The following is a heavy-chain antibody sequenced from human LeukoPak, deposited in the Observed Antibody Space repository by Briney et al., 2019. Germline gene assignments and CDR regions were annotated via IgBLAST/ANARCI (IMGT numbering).Heavy chain of an antibody. J-gene: IGHJ5*02. CDR2: INTNTGNP. V-gene: IGHV7-4-1*02. CDR1: GYTFTCYA. CDR3: ARNVGSSWYLNWFDP. Sequence: ASVKVSCKASGYTFTCYAMNWVRQAPGQGLEWMGWINTNTGNPTYAQGFTGRFVFSLDTSVSTAYLQISSLKAEDTAVYYCARNVGSSWYLNWFDPWGQGTLVTVSS. D-gene: IGHD6-13*01.